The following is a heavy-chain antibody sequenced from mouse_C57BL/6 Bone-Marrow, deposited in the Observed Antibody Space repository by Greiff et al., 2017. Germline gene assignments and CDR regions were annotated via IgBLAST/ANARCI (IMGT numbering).Heavy chain of an antibody. J-gene: IGHJ3*01. CDR3: ARGSKYESWCAE. V-gene: IGHV1-82*01. CDR1: GYAFSSSW. Sequence: VQLVESGPELVKPGASVKISCKASGYAFSSSWMNWVKQRPGKGLEWIGRIYPGDGDTNYNGKFKGKATLTADKSSRTAYMQLRSLQYEDSEAFVCARGSKYESWCAEGGKGNLVNVAA. D-gene: IGHD2-5*01. CDR2: IYPGDGDT.